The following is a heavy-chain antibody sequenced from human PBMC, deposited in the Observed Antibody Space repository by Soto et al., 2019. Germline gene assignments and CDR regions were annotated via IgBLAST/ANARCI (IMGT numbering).Heavy chain of an antibody. D-gene: IGHD2-15*01. V-gene: IGHV4-59*01. J-gene: IGHJ5*02. CDR1: GGSISSYY. CDR3: ARISLAARGWFDH. CDR2: IYYSGST. Sequence: SETLSLTCTVSGGSISSYYWSWIRQPPGKGLEWIGYIYYSGSTNYNPSLKSRVTISVDTSKNQFSLKLSSVTAADTAVYYCARISLAARGWFDHWGQGTLVTVSS.